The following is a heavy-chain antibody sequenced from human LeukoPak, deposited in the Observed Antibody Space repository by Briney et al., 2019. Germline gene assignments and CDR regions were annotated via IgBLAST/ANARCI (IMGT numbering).Heavy chain of an antibody. Sequence: SQTLSLTCAISGDSVSNNNAAWNWIRQSPSRGLEWLGRTYYRSKWYTDSAVSVNSRITINPDTSKHQFSLQLTSVTPEDSAVYYCARGNSGVAVARFDYWGQGTLVTVSS. V-gene: IGHV6-1*01. D-gene: IGHD6-19*01. CDR2: TYYRSKWYT. CDR3: ARGNSGVAVARFDY. CDR1: GDSVSNNNAA. J-gene: IGHJ4*02.